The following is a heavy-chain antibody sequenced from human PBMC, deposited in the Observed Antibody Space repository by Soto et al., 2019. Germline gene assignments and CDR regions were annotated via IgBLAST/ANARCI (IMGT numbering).Heavy chain of an antibody. J-gene: IGHJ6*02. CDR2: ISYDGSNK. Sequence: GGSLRLSCAASGFTFSSYGMHWVRQAPGKGLEWVAVISYDGSNKYYADSVKGRFTISRDNSKNTLYLQMNSLRAEDTAVYYCAKDLWLLSPSYYYGLDVWGQGTTVTVSS. V-gene: IGHV3-30*18. CDR3: AKDLWLLSPSYYYGLDV. CDR1: GFTFSSYG. D-gene: IGHD3-3*01.